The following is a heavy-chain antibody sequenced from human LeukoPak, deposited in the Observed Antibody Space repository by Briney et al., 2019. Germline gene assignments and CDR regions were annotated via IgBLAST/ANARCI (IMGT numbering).Heavy chain of an antibody. Sequence: ASVKVSCKASGGTFTSYAISWVRQAPGQGLEWMGRIIPFLGIANYAQKFQGRVTITADKSTSTAYMELSSLRSEDTAVYYCAGECSSTSCRHSRYYFDYWGQGTLVTVSS. CDR3: AGECSSTSCRHSRYYFDY. J-gene: IGHJ4*02. V-gene: IGHV1-69*04. CDR1: GGTFTSYA. CDR2: IIPFLGIA. D-gene: IGHD2-2*01.